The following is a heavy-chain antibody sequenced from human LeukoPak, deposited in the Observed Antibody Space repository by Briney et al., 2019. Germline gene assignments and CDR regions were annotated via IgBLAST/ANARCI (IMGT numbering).Heavy chain of an antibody. Sequence: GGSLRLSCAASGFNFSTSWMNWVRQAPEKGLVWVARIKTDGSSTTYADFVKGRVTISRDNAKNTLYLQMKSLRAEDTAVYYCARGGSPFYWGQGTLVTVSS. CDR1: GFNFSTSW. V-gene: IGHV3-74*01. J-gene: IGHJ1*01. CDR3: ARGGSPFY. D-gene: IGHD2/OR15-2a*01. CDR2: IKTDGSST.